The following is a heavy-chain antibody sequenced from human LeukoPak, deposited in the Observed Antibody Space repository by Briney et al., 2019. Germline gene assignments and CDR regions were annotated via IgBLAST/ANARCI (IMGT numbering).Heavy chain of an antibody. Sequence: SETLPLTCTVSGGSISSYYWSWIRQPPGKGLEWIGYIYYSGSTNYNPSLKSRVTISVDTSKNQFSLKLSSVTAADTAVYYCARRYDYVWGSYRSPGRFDYWGQGTLVTVSS. CDR2: IYYSGST. CDR3: ARRYDYVWGSYRSPGRFDY. D-gene: IGHD3-16*02. V-gene: IGHV4-59*12. J-gene: IGHJ4*02. CDR1: GGSISSYY.